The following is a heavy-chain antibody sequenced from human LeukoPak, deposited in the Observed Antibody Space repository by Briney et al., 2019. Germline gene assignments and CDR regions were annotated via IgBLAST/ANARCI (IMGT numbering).Heavy chain of an antibody. Sequence: PSQTLSLTCTVSGGSISSGDYYWSWIRQPPGKGLEWIGYIYYSGSTYYNPSLKSRVSISVDTSKNQFSLKLSSVTAADTAVYYCARFPDSNYDFWSGYYTAAPPNAFDIWGQGTMVTVSS. J-gene: IGHJ3*02. CDR3: ARFPDSNYDFWSGYYTAAPPNAFDI. V-gene: IGHV4-30-4*01. CDR2: IYYSGST. D-gene: IGHD3-3*01. CDR1: GGSISSGDYY.